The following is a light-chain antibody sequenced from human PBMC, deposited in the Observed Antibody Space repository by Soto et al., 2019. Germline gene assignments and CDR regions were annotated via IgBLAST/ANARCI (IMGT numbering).Light chain of an antibody. CDR3: VQDSEYPRT. CDR2: AAS. CDR1: QGIRDE. Sequence: IQMTQSPSSLSASVGDRVTITCRASQGIRDELGWYQQKAGKAPNLLISAASRLQSGVSSWFSGRGSGTLFNLTISSLQPEDFATYYCVQDSEYPRTFGQGTKVDIK. J-gene: IGKJ1*01. V-gene: IGKV1-6*01.